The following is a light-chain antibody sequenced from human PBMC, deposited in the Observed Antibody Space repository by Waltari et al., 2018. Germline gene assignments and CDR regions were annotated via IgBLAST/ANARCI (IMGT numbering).Light chain of an antibody. CDR3: QQYFSSPGT. CDR1: QTILSSSSNKNF. CDR2: WAS. Sequence: DIVMTQSPDSLAVSLGERATINCKSSQTILSSSSNKNFLAWYHQKPGQPAKLLINWASTRQAGVPDRFSGSGSGTDFTLTISNLQAEDVAVYYCQQYFSSPGTFGQGTTVEIK. V-gene: IGKV4-1*01. J-gene: IGKJ1*01.